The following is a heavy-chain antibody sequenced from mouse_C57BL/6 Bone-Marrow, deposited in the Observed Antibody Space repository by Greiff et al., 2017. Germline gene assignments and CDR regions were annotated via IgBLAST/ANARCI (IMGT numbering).Heavy chain of an antibody. Sequence: EVQGVESGGGLVKPGGSLKLSCAASGFTFSSYAMSWVRQTPEKRLEWVATISDGGSYTYYPDNVKGRFTISRDNAKNNLYLQMSHLKSEDTAMYYCARDRTYYGSSDPAWFAYWGQGTLVTVSA. D-gene: IGHD1-1*01. CDR1: GFTFSSYA. V-gene: IGHV5-4*01. CDR2: ISDGGSYT. CDR3: ARDRTYYGSSDPAWFAY. J-gene: IGHJ3*01.